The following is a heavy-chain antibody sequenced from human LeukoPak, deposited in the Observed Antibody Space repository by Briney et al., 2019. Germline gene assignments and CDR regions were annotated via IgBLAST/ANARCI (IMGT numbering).Heavy chain of an antibody. V-gene: IGHV3-7*01. CDR1: GFTFSSYS. J-gene: IGHJ4*02. CDR3: AAHYSSSWDY. CDR2: IKQDGSEE. Sequence: PGGSLRLSCAASGFTFSSYSMSWVRQPPGKGLQWVANIKQDGSEEYCVASVKGRFTISRDNAKNSLYLQMNSLRAEDTAVYYCAAHYSSSWDYWGQGTLVTVSA. D-gene: IGHD6-13*01.